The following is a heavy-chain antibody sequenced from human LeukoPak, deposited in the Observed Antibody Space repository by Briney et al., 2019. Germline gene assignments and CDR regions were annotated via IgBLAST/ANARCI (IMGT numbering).Heavy chain of an antibody. CDR1: GYTLCSYG. Sequence: QLGGSLRLSCAPCGYTLCSYGVHWVRQAPGKGLEWVADILYDGSNKYYTESVEGRVTISIDNSKNTLYLQMYSQRAEDTAEYYCARDHLAWERPTYHFDYWGQGTLVTVSS. CDR3: ARDHLAWERPTYHFDY. V-gene: IGHV3-33*01. D-gene: IGHD1-26*01. J-gene: IGHJ4*02. CDR2: ILYDGSNK.